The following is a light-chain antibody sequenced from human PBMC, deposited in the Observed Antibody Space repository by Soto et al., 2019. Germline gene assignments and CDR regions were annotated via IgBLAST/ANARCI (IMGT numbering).Light chain of an antibody. J-gene: IGLJ2*01. CDR3: SSYTSSSTLVV. CDR1: NSDVGGYNY. V-gene: IGLV2-14*01. CDR2: DVS. Sequence: QSALTQPASVSGSPGQSITISCTGTNSDVGGYNYVSWYQQHPGKAPKLMIYDVSNRPSGVSNRFSGSKSGNTASLTISGLQSEDDADYYYSSYTSSSTLVVFGGGTQLTVL.